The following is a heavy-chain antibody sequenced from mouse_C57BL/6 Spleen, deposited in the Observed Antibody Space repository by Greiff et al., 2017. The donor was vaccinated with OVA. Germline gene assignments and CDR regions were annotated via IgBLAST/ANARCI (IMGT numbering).Heavy chain of an antibody. V-gene: IGHV1-18*01. CDR3: ARGNYRRAMDY. Sequence: EVKLMESGPELVKPGASVKIPCKASGYTFTDYNMDWVKQSHGKSLEWIGDINPNNGGTIYNQKFKGKATLTVDKSSSTAYMELRSLTSEDTAVYYCARGNYRRAMDYWGQGTSVTVSS. CDR2: INPNNGGT. J-gene: IGHJ4*01. CDR1: GYTFTDYN. D-gene: IGHD2-1*01.